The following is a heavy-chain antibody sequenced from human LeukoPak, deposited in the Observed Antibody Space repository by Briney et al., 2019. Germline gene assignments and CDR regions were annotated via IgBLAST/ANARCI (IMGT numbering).Heavy chain of an antibody. CDR2: INPNSGGT. CDR1: GYTFTGYY. D-gene: IGHD3-22*01. J-gene: IGHJ4*02. V-gene: IGHV1-2*06. CDR3: ARSRYYDSSGYYPRPLYYFDY. Sequence: ASVKVSCKASGYTFTGYYMHWVRQAPGQGLEWMGRINPNSGGTNYAQKFQGRVTMTRDTSISTAYMELSSLRSEDTAVYYCARSRYYDSSGYYPRPLYYFDYWGQGTLVTVSS.